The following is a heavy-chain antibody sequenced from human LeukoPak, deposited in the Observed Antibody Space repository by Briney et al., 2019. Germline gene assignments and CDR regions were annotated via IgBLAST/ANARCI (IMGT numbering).Heavy chain of an antibody. V-gene: IGHV5-51*01. CDR3: AREGSGHDILTGHYYYYGMDV. D-gene: IGHD3-9*01. CDR1: GYSFTSYW. CDR2: IYPGDSDT. Sequence: GESLKISCKGSGYSFTSYWIGWVRQMPGKGLEWMGIIYPGDSDTRYSPSFQGQVTISADKSISTAYLQWSSLKASDTAMYYCAREGSGHDILTGHYYYYGMDVWGQGTTVTVSS. J-gene: IGHJ6*02.